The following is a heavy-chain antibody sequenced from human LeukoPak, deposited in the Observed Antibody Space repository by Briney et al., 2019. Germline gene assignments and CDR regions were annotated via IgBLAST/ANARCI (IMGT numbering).Heavy chain of an antibody. J-gene: IGHJ4*02. Sequence: SETLSLTCTVSGGSISSSSYYWDWIRQPPGKGLEWIGSLYYSGSTYYNPSLKSRVTISVDTSKNQFSLKLSSVTAADTAVYYCARVAPRIAIGNYFDYWGQGTLVTVSS. CDR2: LYYSGST. CDR3: ARVAPRIAIGNYFDY. D-gene: IGHD6-13*01. CDR1: GGSISSSSYY. V-gene: IGHV4-39*07.